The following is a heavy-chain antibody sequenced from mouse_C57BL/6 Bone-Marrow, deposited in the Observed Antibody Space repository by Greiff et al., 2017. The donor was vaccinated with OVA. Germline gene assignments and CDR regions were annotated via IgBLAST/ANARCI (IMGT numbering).Heavy chain of an antibody. J-gene: IGHJ2*01. CDR3: ARDYYFDY. CDR2: ISGGSSTI. Sequence: DVKLVESGGGLVQPGGSLKLSCAASGFTFSDYGMHWVRQAPEKGLEWVAYISGGSSTIYYADTVKGRFTISRDNAKNTLFLQMTSLRSEDTAMYYCARDYYFDYWGQGTTLTVSS. V-gene: IGHV5-17*01. CDR1: GFTFSDYG.